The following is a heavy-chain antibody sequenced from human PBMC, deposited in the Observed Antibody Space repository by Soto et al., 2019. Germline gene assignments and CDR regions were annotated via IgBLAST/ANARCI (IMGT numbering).Heavy chain of an antibody. CDR2: FDSEDGET. J-gene: IGHJ6*02. V-gene: IGHV1-24*01. CDR1: GYTLTELS. D-gene: IGHD2-2*02. Sequence: GASVKVSCKVSGYTLTELSMHWVRQAPGKGLEWMGGFDSEDGETIYAQKFQGRVNMTEDTSTDTAYMELSSLRSEDTAVYYCATGYPHTPYYYYGMDVWGQGTTVTVSS. CDR3: ATGYPHTPYYYYGMDV.